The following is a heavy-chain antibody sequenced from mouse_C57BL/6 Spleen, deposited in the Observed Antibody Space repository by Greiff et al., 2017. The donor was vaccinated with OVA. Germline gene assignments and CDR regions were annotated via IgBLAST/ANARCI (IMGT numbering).Heavy chain of an antibody. CDR1: GFTFSSYA. Sequence: EVMLVESGGGLVKPGGSLKLSCAASGFTFSSYAMSWVRQTPEKRLEWVATISDGGSYTYYPDNVKGRFTISRDNAKNNLYLQMSHLKSEDTAMYYCARGGSNYGYFDVWGTGTTVTVSS. J-gene: IGHJ1*03. CDR3: ARGGSNYGYFDV. V-gene: IGHV5-4*03. CDR2: ISDGGSYT. D-gene: IGHD1-1*01.